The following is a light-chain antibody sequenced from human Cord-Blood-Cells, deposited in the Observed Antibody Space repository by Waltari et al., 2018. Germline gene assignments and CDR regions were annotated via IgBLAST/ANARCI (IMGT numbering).Light chain of an antibody. Sequence: QSALTPPASVSGSPGQSLTISCTGTSSDVGAYNYVSWYQQHPGKAPKLMIYDVSNRPSGVSNRFSGSKSGNTASLTISGLQAEDEADYYCSSYTSSSTYVFGTGTKVTVL. CDR2: DVS. CDR1: SSDVGAYNY. J-gene: IGLJ1*01. V-gene: IGLV2-14*03. CDR3: SSYTSSSTYV.